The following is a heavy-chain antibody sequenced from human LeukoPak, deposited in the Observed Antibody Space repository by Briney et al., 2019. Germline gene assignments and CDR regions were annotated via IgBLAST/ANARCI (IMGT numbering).Heavy chain of an antibody. J-gene: IGHJ4*02. V-gene: IGHV3-53*01. CDR3: ARDGQYSTSWYDFDY. Sequence: GGSLRLSCAASGFTVSSNYMSWVRQAPGKGLEWVSVIYSGGSTYYADSVKGRFTISRDNSKNTLYLQMNSLRAEDAAVYYCARDGQYSTSWYDFDYWGQGTLVTVSS. CDR1: GFTVSSNY. D-gene: IGHD6-13*01. CDR2: IYSGGST.